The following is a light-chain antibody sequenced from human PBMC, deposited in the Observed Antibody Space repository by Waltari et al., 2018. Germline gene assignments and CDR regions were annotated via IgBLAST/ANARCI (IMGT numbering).Light chain of an antibody. CDR1: TSNIGAGHD. J-gene: IGLJ2*01. V-gene: IGLV1-40*01. Sequence: QSVLTQPPSVSGTPGQRVTISCSGSTSNIGAGHDVHWYQHLPGTAPKLLIYGNNNRPSGVPDRFSCSKSGTSASLAITGLQADDEADYFFQSFDNMLGGGVVFGGGTKLAVL. CDR2: GNN. CDR3: QSFDNMLGGGVV.